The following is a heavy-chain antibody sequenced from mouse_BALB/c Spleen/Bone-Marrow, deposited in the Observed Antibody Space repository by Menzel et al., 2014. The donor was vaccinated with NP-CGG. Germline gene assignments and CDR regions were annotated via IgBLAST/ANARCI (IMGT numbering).Heavy chain of an antibody. CDR2: IDPSGSYT. J-gene: IGHJ4*01. V-gene: IGHV1-69*02. CDR1: GYTFTSYW. D-gene: IGHD2-3*01. CDR3: AIWLLRYYAMDD. Sequence: VQLVESGAGLVKPAASVELSCKDSGYTFTSYWMHWVKQRPGQGLAWIGEIDPSGSYTNYNQKFKGKATLTVDKSSSTAYRQLSSLTSEDSAVYFCAIWLLRYYAMDDWGQGTSVTVSS.